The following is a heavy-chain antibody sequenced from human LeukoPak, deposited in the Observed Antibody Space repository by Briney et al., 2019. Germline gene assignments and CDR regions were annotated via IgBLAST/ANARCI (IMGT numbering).Heavy chain of an antibody. J-gene: IGHJ2*01. Sequence: GGSLRLSCAASGFTVSSNYMSWVRQAPGKGLEWVSSISSSSSYIYYADSVKGRFTISRDNAKKSLYLQMNSLRAEDTAVYYCARTYYGDLGSDWYFDLWGRGTLVSVSS. CDR3: ARTYYGDLGSDWYFDL. CDR2: ISSSSSYI. D-gene: IGHD4-17*01. V-gene: IGHV3-21*01. CDR1: GFTVSSNY.